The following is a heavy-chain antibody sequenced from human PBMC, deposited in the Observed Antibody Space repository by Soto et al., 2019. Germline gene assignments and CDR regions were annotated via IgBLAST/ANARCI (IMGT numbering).Heavy chain of an antibody. V-gene: IGHV3-23*01. D-gene: IGHD3-10*01. CDR3: AKEGYVSGFF. J-gene: IGHJ4*02. CDR1: GFTFSSYW. Sequence: GGSLRLSCAASGFTFSSYWMHWVRQVPGKGLEWVSGIDSGGKTFYGDSVKGRFTISRDNSKNALYLQMNSLRAEDTAEYYCAKEGYVSGFFWGQGTLVTVSS. CDR2: IDSGGKT.